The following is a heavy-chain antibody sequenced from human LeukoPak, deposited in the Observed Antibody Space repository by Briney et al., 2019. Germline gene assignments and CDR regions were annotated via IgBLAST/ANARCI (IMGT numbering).Heavy chain of an antibody. J-gene: IGHJ4*02. Sequence: GGSLRLSCAASGFTSSTYAMSWVRQAPGKGLEWVSIMSGSGNITNYADSVKARFTISRDNSKNTLYLQMNSLRAEDTAVYYCAKGQSISAVGYFDYWGEGTLVTVSS. V-gene: IGHV3-23*01. D-gene: IGHD6-13*01. CDR1: GFTSSTYA. CDR3: AKGQSISAVGYFDY. CDR2: MSGSGNIT.